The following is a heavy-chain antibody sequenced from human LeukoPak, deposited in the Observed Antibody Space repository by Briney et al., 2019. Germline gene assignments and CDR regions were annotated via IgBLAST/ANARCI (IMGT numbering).Heavy chain of an antibody. CDR2: ISTTGTT. Sequence: SETLSLTCTVSGGSISAHYWSWIRQPAGKGLEWIGRISTTGTTNYSPSLTSRFTMSRDTSRNQFSLRLNSVTAADTAVYYCAREVEMARHFDYWGQGTLVTVSS. CDR3: AREVEMARHFDY. V-gene: IGHV4-4*07. D-gene: IGHD5-24*01. CDR1: GGSISAHY. J-gene: IGHJ4*02.